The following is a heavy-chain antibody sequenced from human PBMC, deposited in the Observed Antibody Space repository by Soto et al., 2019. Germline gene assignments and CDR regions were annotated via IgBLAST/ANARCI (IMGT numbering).Heavy chain of an antibody. CDR1: GYSFTSYW. CDR2: IYPGDSDT. D-gene: IGHD6-19*01. CDR3: ANSGWYEGYYYGMDV. V-gene: IGHV5-51*01. J-gene: IGHJ6*02. Sequence: PGESLKISCKCSGYSFTSYWIGWVRQMPGKGLEWMGIIYPGDSDTRYSPSFQGQVTISADKSISTSYLQWSSLKASDTAMYYCANSGWYEGYYYGMDVWGQGTTVTVSS.